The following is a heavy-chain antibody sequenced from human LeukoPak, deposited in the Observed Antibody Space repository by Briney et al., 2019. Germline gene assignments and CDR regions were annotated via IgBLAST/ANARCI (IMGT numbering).Heavy chain of an antibody. J-gene: IGHJ4*02. Sequence: GGSLRLSCAASGFTFSSYEMNWVRQAPGKGLEWVSSITSSSIYTYYADSVKGRFTISRDNATNSLYLKRNSLSAEDTAVYYCARSRYDSSGYYGIIGDWGQGTLVTVSS. D-gene: IGHD3-22*01. CDR3: ARSRYDSSGYYGIIGD. CDR1: GFTFSSYE. V-gene: IGHV3-21*01. CDR2: ITSSSIYT.